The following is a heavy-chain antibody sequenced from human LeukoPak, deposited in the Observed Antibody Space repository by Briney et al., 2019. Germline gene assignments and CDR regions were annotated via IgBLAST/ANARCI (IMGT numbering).Heavy chain of an antibody. CDR3: ARGLIRGGSPDY. Sequence: RGSVKVSCKASGYTFTSYDINGVRQATGQGLEWMGWMNPNSGNTGNAPKFRGRATMTRTTSISTSHMVLSSLRSEDTAVYDCARGLIRGGSPDYWGQGTLVTVSS. CDR1: GYTFTSYD. CDR2: MNPNSGNT. J-gene: IGHJ4*02. V-gene: IGHV1-8*01. D-gene: IGHD3-16*01.